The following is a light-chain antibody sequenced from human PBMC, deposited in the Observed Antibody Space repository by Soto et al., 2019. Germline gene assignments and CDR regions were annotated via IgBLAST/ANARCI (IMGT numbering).Light chain of an antibody. CDR3: QQSWRIPT. CDR2: DIS. V-gene: IGKV1-39*01. J-gene: IGKJ1*01. Sequence: DIQMTQSPSSLSASVGDRVIITCRASEGVRTHLNWYQQRPGKVPKLLINDISNLQRGVPSRFSGSGCGTDFNLTISSLQPEDIATYLCQQSWRIPTLGQGTKVDIK. CDR1: EGVRTH.